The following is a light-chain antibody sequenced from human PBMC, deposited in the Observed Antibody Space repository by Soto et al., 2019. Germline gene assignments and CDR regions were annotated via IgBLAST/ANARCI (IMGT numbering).Light chain of an antibody. CDR3: CSYAGSSTFV. CDR2: EDT. CDR1: SSDVGNYNL. Sequence: QSALTQPASVSGSPGQSITISCTGTSSDVGNYNLVSWYQQHPGKAPKVLIYEDTKRPSGVSNRFSGSRSDNTASLTISGLQAEDEADYYCCSYAGSSTFVFGGGTKLTVL. V-gene: IGLV2-23*02. J-gene: IGLJ2*01.